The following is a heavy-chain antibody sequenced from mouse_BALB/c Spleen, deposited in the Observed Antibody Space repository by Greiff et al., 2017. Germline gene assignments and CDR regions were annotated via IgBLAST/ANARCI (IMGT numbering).Heavy chain of an antibody. J-gene: IGHJ3*01. Sequence: EVKLEESGPGLVKPSQSLSLTCSVTGYSITSGYYWNWIRQFPGNKLEWMGYISYDGSNNYNPSLKNRISITRDTSKNQFFLKLNSVTTEDTATYYCARYDSWFAYWGQGTLVTVSA. V-gene: IGHV3-6*02. CDR1: GYSITSGYY. D-gene: IGHD2-13*01. CDR3: ARYDSWFAY. CDR2: ISYDGSN.